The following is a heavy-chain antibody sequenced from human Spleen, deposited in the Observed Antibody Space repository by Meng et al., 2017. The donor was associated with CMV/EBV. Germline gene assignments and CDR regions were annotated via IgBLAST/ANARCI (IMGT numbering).Heavy chain of an antibody. J-gene: IGHJ6*02. D-gene: IGHD6-13*01. V-gene: IGHV3-48*04. CDR3: ARDRSSSYPGYHGMDV. CDR1: GFTFNSYG. Sequence: GESLKISCAASGFTFNSYGMHWIRQAPGKGLEWVSYISSTGSTVYYADSVKGRFTISRDNAKNSLYLQMNSLRVEDTAVYYCARDRSSSYPGYHGMDVWGQGTTVTVSS. CDR2: ISSTGSTV.